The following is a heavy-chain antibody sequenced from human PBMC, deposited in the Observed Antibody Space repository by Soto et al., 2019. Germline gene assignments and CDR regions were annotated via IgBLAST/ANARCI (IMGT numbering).Heavy chain of an antibody. CDR3: ARVSGTIFGVVHPTFDY. D-gene: IGHD3-3*01. CDR1: GFTFSSCW. J-gene: IGHJ4*02. V-gene: IGHV3-74*01. Sequence: GGSLRLSCAASGFTFSSCWMHWVRQAPGKGLVWVSRINSDGSSTSYADSVKGRFTISRDNAKNTLYLQMNSLRAEDTAVYYCARVSGTIFGVVHPTFDYWGQGTLVTASS. CDR2: INSDGSST.